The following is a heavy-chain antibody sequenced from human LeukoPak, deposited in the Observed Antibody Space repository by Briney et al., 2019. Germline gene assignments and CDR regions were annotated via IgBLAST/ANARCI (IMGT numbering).Heavy chain of an antibody. CDR2: IYHSGST. J-gene: IGHJ4*02. Sequence: SETLSLTCAVYGGSFSGFYWSWIRQPPGKGLEWIGEIYHSGSTNYNPSLKSRVTISVDTSKNQFSLKLSSVTAADTAVYYCARHAEVTIFGVVPYGFDYWGQGTLVTVSS. CDR1: GGSFSGFY. CDR3: ARHAEVTIFGVVPYGFDY. D-gene: IGHD3-3*01. V-gene: IGHV4-34*01.